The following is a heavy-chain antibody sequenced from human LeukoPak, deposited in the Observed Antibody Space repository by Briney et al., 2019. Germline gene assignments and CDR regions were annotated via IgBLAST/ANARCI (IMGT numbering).Heavy chain of an antibody. V-gene: IGHV3-23*01. CDR1: GFTFSSYA. D-gene: IGHD1-26*01. CDR2: ISGSGGST. J-gene: IGHJ4*02. CDR3: AKSLLSRRIVPDY. Sequence: GRSLRLSCAASGFTFSSYATSWVRQAPGKGLEWVSAISGSGGSTYYADSVKGRFTITRDNSKNTLYLQMNSLRAEDTAVYYCAKSLLSRRIVPDYWGQGTLVTVPS.